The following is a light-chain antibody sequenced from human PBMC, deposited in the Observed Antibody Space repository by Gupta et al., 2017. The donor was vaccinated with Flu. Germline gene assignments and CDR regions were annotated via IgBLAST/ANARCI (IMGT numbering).Light chain of an antibody. CDR1: QFIGSN. CDR2: AAS. V-gene: IGKV3-15*01. Sequence: EIVMTQSPATLSVSPGETATLSCRASQFIGSNLAWYQHKPGQAPRLLISAASTRATGIPARFTGSGSGTEFTLTISSLQSEDFAIYYCQQYNKWPRTFGQGTKVDI. CDR3: QQYNKWPRT. J-gene: IGKJ1*01.